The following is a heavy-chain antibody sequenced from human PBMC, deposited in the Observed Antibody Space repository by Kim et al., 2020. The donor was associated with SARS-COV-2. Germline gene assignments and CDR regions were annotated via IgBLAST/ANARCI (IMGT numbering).Heavy chain of an antibody. V-gene: IGHV4-34*01. Sequence: SETLSLTCAVYGGSFSGYYWSWIRQPPGKGLEWIGEINHSGSTNYNPSLKSRVTISVDTSKNQFSLKLSSVTAADTAVYYCASGGYYYGSGSYYKVFDY. CDR3: ASGGYYYGSGSYYKVFDY. J-gene: IGHJ4*01. CDR1: GGSFSGYY. CDR2: INHSGST. D-gene: IGHD3-10*01.